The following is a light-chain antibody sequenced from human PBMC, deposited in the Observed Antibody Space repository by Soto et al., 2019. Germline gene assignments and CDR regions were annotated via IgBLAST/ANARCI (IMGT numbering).Light chain of an antibody. CDR1: SSDVGTYEY. Sequence: QSALTQPASVSGSPGQSVTISCTGTSSDVGTYEYVSWYQQHPGKAPKLMIYGVTNRPSGGSNRFSGSKSGYTASLTISGLHPEDEAAYSCSSYTSTNTLEVFGTGTKGTVL. J-gene: IGLJ1*01. CDR2: GVT. CDR3: SSYTSTNTLEV. V-gene: IGLV2-14*01.